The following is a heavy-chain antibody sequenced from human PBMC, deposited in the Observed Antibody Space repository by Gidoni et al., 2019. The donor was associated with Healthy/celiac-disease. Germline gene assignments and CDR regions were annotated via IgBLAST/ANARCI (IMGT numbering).Heavy chain of an antibody. J-gene: IGHJ6*02. D-gene: IGHD5-18*01. V-gene: IGHV1-69*01. CDR3: ARVVDTAMGRAGYYYGMDV. CDR1: GGTFSSYA. CDR2: IIPIFGTA. Sequence: QVQLVQSGAEVKKPGSSVKVSCKASGGTFSSYAISWVRQAPGQGLEWMGGIIPIFGTANYAQKCQGRVTITADESTSTAYMELSSLRSEDTAVYYCARVVDTAMGRAGYYYGMDVWGQGTTVTVSS.